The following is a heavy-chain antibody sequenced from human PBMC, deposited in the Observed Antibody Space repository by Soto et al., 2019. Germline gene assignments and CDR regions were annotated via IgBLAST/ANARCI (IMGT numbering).Heavy chain of an antibody. CDR3: ASNGRVGATPYYFDY. V-gene: IGHV4-59*01. J-gene: IGHJ4*02. CDR1: GGSISSYY. Sequence: SETLSLTCTVSGGSISSYYWSWTRQPPGKGLEWIGYIYYSGSTNYNPSLKSRVTISVDTSKNQFSLKLSSVTAADTAVYYCASNGRVGATPYYFDYWGQGTLVTVSS. D-gene: IGHD1-26*01. CDR2: IYYSGST.